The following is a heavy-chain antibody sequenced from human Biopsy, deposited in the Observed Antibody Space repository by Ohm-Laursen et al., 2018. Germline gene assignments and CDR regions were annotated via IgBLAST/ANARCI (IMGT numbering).Heavy chain of an antibody. J-gene: IGHJ6*02. D-gene: IGHD3-22*01. Sequence: SVKVSCKTSGYTFSSYGISWVRQAPGQGLEWMGWISAYNGNRNYAQKFQGRATMTTDTSTSTAYMELRSLRSDDTAVYFCAREEDNSGYDYYGMDVWGQGTTVTVSS. CDR3: AREEDNSGYDYYGMDV. CDR1: GYTFSSYG. V-gene: IGHV1-18*01. CDR2: ISAYNGNR.